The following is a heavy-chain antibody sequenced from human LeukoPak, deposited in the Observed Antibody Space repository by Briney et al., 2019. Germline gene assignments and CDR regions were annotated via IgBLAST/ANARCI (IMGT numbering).Heavy chain of an antibody. CDR1: GFTFSSYG. V-gene: IGHV3-30*18. J-gene: IGHJ3*02. CDR2: ISYDGSKK. CDR3: AKDLHYYGSGSPTNDAFDI. D-gene: IGHD3-10*01. Sequence: GGSLRLSCAASGFTFSSYGMHWVRQAPGKGLEWVAVISYDGSKKYYADSVKGRFTISRDNSKNTLYLQMNSLRAEDTAVYYCAKDLHYYGSGSPTNDAFDIWGQGTMVTVSS.